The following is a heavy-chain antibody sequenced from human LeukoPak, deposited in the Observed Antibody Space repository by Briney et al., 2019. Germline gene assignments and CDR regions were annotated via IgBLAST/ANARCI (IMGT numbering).Heavy chain of an antibody. J-gene: IGHJ4*02. CDR1: GYTFTGYY. CDR3: ARDQYYYDSSGYYYFDY. Sequence: ASVKVSCKASGYTFTGYYMHWVRQAPGQGLEWMGIINPSGGSTSYAQEFQGRVTMTRDTSTSTVYMELSSLRSEDTAVYYCARDQYYYDSSGYYYFDYWGQGTLVTVSS. V-gene: IGHV1-46*01. D-gene: IGHD3-22*01. CDR2: INPSGGST.